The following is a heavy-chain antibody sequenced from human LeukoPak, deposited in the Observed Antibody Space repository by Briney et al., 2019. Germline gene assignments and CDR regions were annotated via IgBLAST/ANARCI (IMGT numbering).Heavy chain of an antibody. J-gene: IGHJ6*02. Sequence: GGSLRLSCAGSGFTFTNYWMIWVRQAPGKGLERVASVKQDGSENSYVDSVRGRFTIFRDNGRNSVFLQVNSLRAEDTAVYFCARGNPMDVWGQGTTVTVSS. CDR1: GFTFTNYW. V-gene: IGHV3-7*04. CDR3: ARGNPMDV. CDR2: VKQDGSEN.